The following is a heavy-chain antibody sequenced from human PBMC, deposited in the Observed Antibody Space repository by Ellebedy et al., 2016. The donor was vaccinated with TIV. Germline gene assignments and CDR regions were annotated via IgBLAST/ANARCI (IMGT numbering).Heavy chain of an antibody. D-gene: IGHD3-10*01. V-gene: IGHV3-30*01. CDR3: ARENYFDSGILDALDV. CDR1: GFTFSSYA. Sequence: GESLKISCAASGFTFSSYALHWVRQAPGKGLHWVAVIGNTGTARFYADSVKGRFPISRDNSKNTVYLQMDSLRTEDTALYFCARENYFDSGILDALDVWGQGAMVTVSS. J-gene: IGHJ3*01. CDR2: IGNTGTAR.